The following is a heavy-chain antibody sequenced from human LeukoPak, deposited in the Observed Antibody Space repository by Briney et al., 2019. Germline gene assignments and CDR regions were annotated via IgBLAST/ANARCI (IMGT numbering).Heavy chain of an antibody. D-gene: IGHD6-13*01. CDR3: VKTRGIYSGSRHRGMHAFDI. CDR1: GFTFSSYA. Sequence: SGGSLRLSCSASGFTFSSYAMHWVRQAPGKGLEYVSAISSNGGSTYYADSVKGRFTISRDNSKNTLYLQMSSLRAEDTAVYYCVKTRGIYSGSRHRGMHAFDIWGQGTMVTVSS. J-gene: IGHJ3*02. V-gene: IGHV3-64D*06. CDR2: ISSNGGST.